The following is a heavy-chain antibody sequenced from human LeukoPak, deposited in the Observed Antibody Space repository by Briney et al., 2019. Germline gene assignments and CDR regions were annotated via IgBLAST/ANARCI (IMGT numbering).Heavy chain of an antibody. J-gene: IGHJ6*02. D-gene: IGHD2-2*01. V-gene: IGHV3-23*01. Sequence: GGSLRLSCAASGFRFNNYVMSWVRQAPGKGLEWVSDISGRADYTYYADSVKGRFTISRDNAKNPLYLQMNSLRDEDTAVYYCARGRYNPKAATQDIVVVPAAKSPRYYYGMDVWGQGTTVTVSS. CDR3: ARGRYNPKAATQDIVVVPAAKSPRYYYGMDV. CDR1: GFRFNNYV. CDR2: ISGRADYT.